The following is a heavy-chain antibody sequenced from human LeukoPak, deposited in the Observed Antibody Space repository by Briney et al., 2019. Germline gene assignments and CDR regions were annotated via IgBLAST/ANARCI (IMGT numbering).Heavy chain of an antibody. CDR3: ARETRGYSYGTGGWFDP. Sequence: PSDTLSLTCTVWGRSISSYYWSWLRQPPGKALEGVGYIFYSGSTNYNPSLKSRVTISVDTSKNQFSLKLSSVTAADTAVYYCARETRGYSYGTGGWFDPWGQGTLVTVSS. D-gene: IGHD5-18*01. CDR1: GRSISSYY. J-gene: IGHJ5*02. V-gene: IGHV4-59*01. CDR2: IFYSGST.